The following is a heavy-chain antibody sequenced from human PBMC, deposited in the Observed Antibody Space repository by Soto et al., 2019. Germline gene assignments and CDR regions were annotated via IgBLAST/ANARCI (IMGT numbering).Heavy chain of an antibody. CDR3: ASEGRSTMVRGVMGMEAFVN. V-gene: IGHV3-30-3*01. J-gene: IGHJ3*02. Sequence: SLRRSWSASACALSSYAMHWVRKTPGKGLEWVQVISYAGSNKSYAGSVKGRFTIATNNLENTLYMQMNSLRAEDTAVYYCASEGRSTMVRGVMGMEAFVNWGPEXMLNVSS. CDR2: ISYAGSNK. D-gene: IGHD3-10*01. CDR1: ACALSSYA.